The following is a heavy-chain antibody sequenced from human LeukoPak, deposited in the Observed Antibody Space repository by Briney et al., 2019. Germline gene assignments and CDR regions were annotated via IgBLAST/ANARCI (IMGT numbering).Heavy chain of an antibody. V-gene: IGHV4-59*01. CDR3: ARARPTISREFDY. CDR2: IDHVGNT. Sequence: SETLSLTCTVSNDSISSYYWSWIRQFPGKGLEWIGYIDHVGNTNCDPSLKSRVTISVDTSKNQFSLKLSSVTAADTAVYYCARARPTISREFDYWGQGTLVTASS. CDR1: NDSISSYY. J-gene: IGHJ4*02. D-gene: IGHD5-24*01.